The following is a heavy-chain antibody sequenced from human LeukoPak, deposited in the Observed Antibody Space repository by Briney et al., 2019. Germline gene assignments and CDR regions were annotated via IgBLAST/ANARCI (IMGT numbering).Heavy chain of an antibody. Sequence: SVKVSCKASGGTFSSYAISWVRQAPGQGLEWMGGIIPIFGTANYAQKFQGRVTITADDSTSTAYMELSSLRSEDTAVYYCARAGPEPKLRLFDYWGQGTLVTVSS. CDR1: GGTFSSYA. CDR2: IIPIFGTA. J-gene: IGHJ4*02. CDR3: ARAGPEPKLRLFDY. V-gene: IGHV1-69*01. D-gene: IGHD1-14*01.